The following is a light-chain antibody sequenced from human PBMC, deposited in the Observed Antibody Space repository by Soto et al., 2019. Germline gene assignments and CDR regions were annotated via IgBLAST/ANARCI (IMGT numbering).Light chain of an antibody. CDR1: SSDVGGYNY. CDR2: DVS. J-gene: IGLJ1*01. V-gene: IGLV2-14*01. CDR3: SAYTSSSSYV. Sequence: QSALTQPASVSGSPGQSLTISCTATSSDVGGYNYVSWYQQHPGKAPKLMIYDVSNRPSGVSDRFSGSKSGNTASLTISGRQAEDEADYYCSAYTSSSSYVFGTGTKLTVL.